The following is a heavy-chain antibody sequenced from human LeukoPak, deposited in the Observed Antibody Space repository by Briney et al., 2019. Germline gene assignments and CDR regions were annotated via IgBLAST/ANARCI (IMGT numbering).Heavy chain of an antibody. CDR3: ARGSTYYDFWSGYYTFGDY. J-gene: IGHJ4*02. D-gene: IGHD3-3*01. CDR2: INAGNGNT. Sequence: ASVKVSCKASGYTFTSYAMHWVRQAPGQRLEWMGWINAGNGNTKYSQEFQGRVTITRDTSASTAYMELSSLRSEDMAVYYCARGSTYYDFWSGYYTFGDYWGQGTLVTVSS. CDR1: GYTFTSYA. V-gene: IGHV1-3*03.